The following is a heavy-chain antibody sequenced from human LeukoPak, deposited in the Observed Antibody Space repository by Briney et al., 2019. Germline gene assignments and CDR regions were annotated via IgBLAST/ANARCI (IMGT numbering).Heavy chain of an antibody. CDR1: GFTFSNAW. D-gene: IGHD4-17*01. Sequence: GGSLRLSCAASGFTFSNAWMSWVRQDPGKGLEWVGRIKSKTDGGTTDYAAPVKGRFTISRDDSKNTLYLQMNSLKTEDTAVYYCTTGQTDYGDYYFDYWGQGTLVTVSS. J-gene: IGHJ4*02. CDR2: IKSKTDGGTT. CDR3: TTGQTDYGDYYFDY. V-gene: IGHV3-15*01.